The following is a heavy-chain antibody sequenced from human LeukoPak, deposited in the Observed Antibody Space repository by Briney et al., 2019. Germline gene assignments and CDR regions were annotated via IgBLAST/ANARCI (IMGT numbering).Heavy chain of an antibody. CDR2: ISAYNGNT. D-gene: IGHD2-2*01. Sequence: GASVKVSCKASGYTFTSYGISWVRQAPGQGLEWMGWISAYNGNTNYAQKLQGRVTMTTDTSTSTAYMELRSLRSDDTAVYYCARDEDIVVVPAAMRLGGPEYWGQGTLVTVSS. CDR3: ARDEDIVVVPAAMRLGGPEY. V-gene: IGHV1-18*01. J-gene: IGHJ4*02. CDR1: GYTFTSYG.